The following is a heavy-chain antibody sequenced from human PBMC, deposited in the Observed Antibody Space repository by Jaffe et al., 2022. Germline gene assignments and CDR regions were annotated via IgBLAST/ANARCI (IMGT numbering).Heavy chain of an antibody. V-gene: IGHV3-73*02. CDR2: IRSKANSYAT. D-gene: IGHD6-19*01. CDR3: TSLIAVADYYYYYYMDV. J-gene: IGHJ6*03. CDR1: GFTFSGSA. Sequence: EVQLVESGGGLVQPGGSLKLSCAASGFTFSGSAMHWVRQASGKGLEWVGHIRSKANSYATAYAASVKGRFTISRDDSKNTAYLQMNSLKTEDTAVYYCTSLIAVADYYYYYYMDVWGKGTTVTVSS.